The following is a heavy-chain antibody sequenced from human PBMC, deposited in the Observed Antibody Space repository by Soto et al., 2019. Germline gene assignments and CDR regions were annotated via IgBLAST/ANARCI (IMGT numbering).Heavy chain of an antibody. CDR1: GFTFSMFS. D-gene: IGHD4-17*01. CDR3: VHPRSTVQIPPT. J-gene: IGHJ5*02. Sequence: GGSLRLSCSASGFTFSMFSMHWVRQAPGKGLEYVSGISSNGDSTYYADSVKGRFTISRDNSKNTLYLQMSSLRAVNTAVYYCVHPRSTVQIPPTWGQGTLVTVSS. CDR2: ISSNGDST. V-gene: IGHV3-64D*06.